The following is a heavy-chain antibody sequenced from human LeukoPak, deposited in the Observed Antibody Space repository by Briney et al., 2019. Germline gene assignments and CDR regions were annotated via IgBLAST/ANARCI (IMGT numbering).Heavy chain of an antibody. Sequence: ASVKVSCKASGYIFTSYGITWVRQAPGQGLEWMGWISAYNGNIDYAQSLQGRVTMTTDTSTSTAYMELRSLRSDDTAVYFCARVSRYTNSWSDDYWGQGTLVTVSS. D-gene: IGHD6-13*01. V-gene: IGHV1-18*01. CDR1: GYIFTSYG. CDR2: ISAYNGNI. J-gene: IGHJ4*02. CDR3: ARVSRYTNSWSDDY.